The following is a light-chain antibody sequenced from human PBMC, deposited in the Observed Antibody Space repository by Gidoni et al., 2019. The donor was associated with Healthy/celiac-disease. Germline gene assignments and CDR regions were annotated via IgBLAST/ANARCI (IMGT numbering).Light chain of an antibody. J-gene: IGKJ3*01. CDR3: QQSYSTPGT. CDR2: AAS. CDR1: QSISSY. Sequence: DIQMTQSPSSLSASVGDRVTITCRASQSISSYLNWYQQKPGKAPKLLIYAASSLQSGVPSRFSGRGSGTDFTLTISRLQPEDFATYYCQQSYSTPGTFGPXTKVDIK. V-gene: IGKV1-39*01.